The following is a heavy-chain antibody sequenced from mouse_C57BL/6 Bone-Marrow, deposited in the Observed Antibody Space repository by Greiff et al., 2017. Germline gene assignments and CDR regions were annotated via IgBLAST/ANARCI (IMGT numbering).Heavy chain of an antibody. J-gene: IGHJ3*01. Sequence: VQLQQSGAELVRPGASVKLSCTASGFNIKDDYMHWVKQRPEQGLEWIGWIDPENGDTEYAPKFQGKATITVDKSSNTAYLQLSSLTSEDTAVYYCAGIAYWGQGTLVTVSA. V-gene: IGHV14-4*01. CDR2: IDPENGDT. CDR1: GFNIKDDY. CDR3: AGIAY.